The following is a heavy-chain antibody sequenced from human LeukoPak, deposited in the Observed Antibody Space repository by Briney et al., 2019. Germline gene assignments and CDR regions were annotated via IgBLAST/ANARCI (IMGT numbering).Heavy chain of an antibody. D-gene: IGHD1-7*01. Sequence: GGSLRLSCAASGFTFGHYWMRWVRQAPGKGLEWVATIKGDGSKKDYVDSVRGRFTVSIDNAKNSLYLQMSSLRVEDTAIYYCESTTGPWGQGTLVTVSS. J-gene: IGHJ5*02. CDR1: GFTFGHYW. CDR2: IKGDGSKK. V-gene: IGHV3-7*03. CDR3: ESTTGP.